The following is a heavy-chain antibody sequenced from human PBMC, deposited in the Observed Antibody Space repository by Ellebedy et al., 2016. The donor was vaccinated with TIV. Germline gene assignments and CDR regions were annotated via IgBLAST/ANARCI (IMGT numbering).Heavy chain of an antibody. V-gene: IGHV3-7*03. J-gene: IGHJ3*02. CDR1: GFTFSSYW. Sequence: LSLTCAASGFTFSSYWMSWVRQAPGKGLEWVANIKQDGSEKYYVDSVKGRFTISRDNAKNSLYLQMNSLRSEDTAVYYCAAEQWLVLQASNAFDIWGQGTMVTVSS. CDR2: IKQDGSEK. D-gene: IGHD6-19*01. CDR3: AAEQWLVLQASNAFDI.